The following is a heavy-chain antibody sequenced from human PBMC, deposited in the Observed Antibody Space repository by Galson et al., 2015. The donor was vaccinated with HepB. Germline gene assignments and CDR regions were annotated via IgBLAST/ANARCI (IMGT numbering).Heavy chain of an antibody. V-gene: IGHV1-69*02. CDR3: ASSSPPRKTWVVTPFNGRRAFDI. CDR1: GGTFSSYT. J-gene: IGHJ3*02. CDR2: IIPILGIA. D-gene: IGHD4-23*01. Sequence: SVKVSCRASGGTFSSYTISWVRQAPGQGLEWMGRIIPILGIANYAQKFQGRVTITADKSTSTAYMELSSLRSEDTAVYYCASSSPPRKTWVVTPFNGRRAFDIWGQGTMVTVSS.